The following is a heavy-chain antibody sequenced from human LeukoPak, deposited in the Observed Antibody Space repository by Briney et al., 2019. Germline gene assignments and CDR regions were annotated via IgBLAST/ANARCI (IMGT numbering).Heavy chain of an antibody. CDR3: AKDSYDILTGYYQN. CDR1: GFTFSSYA. D-gene: IGHD3-9*01. V-gene: IGHV3-23*01. CDR2: ISGSGGST. J-gene: IGHJ4*02. Sequence: GGSLRLSCAASGFTFSSYAMSWVRQAPGKGLEWVSAISGSGGSTYYADSVKGQFTIFRDNSKNTLFLQMNSLRADDTAVYYCAKDSYDILTGYYQNWGQGTLVTVSS.